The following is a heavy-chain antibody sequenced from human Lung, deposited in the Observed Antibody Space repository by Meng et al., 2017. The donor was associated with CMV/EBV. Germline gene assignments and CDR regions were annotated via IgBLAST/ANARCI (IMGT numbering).Heavy chain of an antibody. CDR2: IYHSGST. D-gene: IGHD2-21*02. J-gene: IGHJ4*02. V-gene: IGHV4-4*02. CDR3: ARVVTALWGYYFDY. Sequence: QGPLQGSGPGLVNPSGTLSLTCAVSGGSISSSNWWSWVRQPPGKGLEWIGEIYHSGSTNYNPSLKSRVTISVDKSKNQFSLKLSSVTAADTAVYYCARVVTALWGYYFDYWGQGTLVTVSS. CDR1: GGSISSSNW.